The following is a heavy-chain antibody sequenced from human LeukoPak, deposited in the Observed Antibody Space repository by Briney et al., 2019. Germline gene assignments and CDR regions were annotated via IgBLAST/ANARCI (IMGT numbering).Heavy chain of an antibody. D-gene: IGHD6-19*01. V-gene: IGHV1-2*02. J-gene: IGHJ4*02. CDR3: ARDLISGWYYFDY. Sequence: ASVKVSCKASGYTFTGYYMHWVRQAPGQGLEWMGWINPNSGGTNYAQKFQGRVTVTRDTSISTAYMELSRLRSDDTAVYYCARDLISGWYYFDYWGQGTLVTVSS. CDR1: GYTFTGYY. CDR2: INPNSGGT.